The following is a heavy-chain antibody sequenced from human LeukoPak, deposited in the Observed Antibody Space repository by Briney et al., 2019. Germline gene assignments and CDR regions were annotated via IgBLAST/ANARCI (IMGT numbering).Heavy chain of an antibody. Sequence: GGSLRLSCAASGFTFRSYAMSWVRQAPGKGLEWVSGISGSGAGTYYADSVKGRFTVSRDNSKNTLYLQMNSLRAGDTAVYYCAKDPEGGSGSPWYFEYWGQGTLVTVSS. J-gene: IGHJ4*02. D-gene: IGHD3-10*01. CDR1: GFTFRSYA. CDR2: ISGSGAGT. V-gene: IGHV3-23*01. CDR3: AKDPEGGSGSPWYFEY.